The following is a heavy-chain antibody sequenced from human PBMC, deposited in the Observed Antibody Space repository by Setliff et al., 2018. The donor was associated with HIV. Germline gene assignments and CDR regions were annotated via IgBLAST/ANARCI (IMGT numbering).Heavy chain of an antibody. CDR3: ARARRAGSGPKYFQH. Sequence: PSETLSLTCTVSGGSISGHYWSWIRQPPGRGLEWIGYIYSSGSTNFNPPLQSRVTISVDTSKNQFSLRLSSVTAADTAVYYCARARRAGSGPKYFQHWGQGTLVTVSS. CDR1: GGSISGHY. V-gene: IGHV4-4*09. D-gene: IGHD2-15*01. CDR2: IYSSGST. J-gene: IGHJ1*01.